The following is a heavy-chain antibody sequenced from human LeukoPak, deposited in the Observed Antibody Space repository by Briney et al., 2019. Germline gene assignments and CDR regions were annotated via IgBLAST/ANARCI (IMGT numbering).Heavy chain of an antibody. CDR3: ARDGDENVVVVAATHYYYGMDV. CDR2: ISAYNGNT. J-gene: IGHJ6*02. Sequence: GASVKVSCKASGYTFTSYGISWVRLAPGQGLEWMGWISAYNGNTNYAQKLQGRVTMTTDTSTSTAYMELRSLRSDDTAVYYCARDGDENVVVVAATHYYYGMDVWGQGTTVTVTS. D-gene: IGHD2-15*01. CDR1: GYTFTSYG. V-gene: IGHV1-18*01.